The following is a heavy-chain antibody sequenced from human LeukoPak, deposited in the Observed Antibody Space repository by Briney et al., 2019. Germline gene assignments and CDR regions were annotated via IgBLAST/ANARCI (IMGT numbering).Heavy chain of an antibody. CDR1: GASFSSYY. D-gene: IGHD6-13*01. CDR2: IHYRGTT. CDR3: ASATTDSSSCFDY. V-gene: IGHV4-59*12. Sequence: SETLSLTCTVSGASFSSYYWSWIRQSPGKGLEWLGNIHYRGTTNYNPSLKNRVTLSLDTSKSQFVLKVTSVTAADTAVYYCASATTDSSSCFDYWGQGTLVTVSS. J-gene: IGHJ4*02.